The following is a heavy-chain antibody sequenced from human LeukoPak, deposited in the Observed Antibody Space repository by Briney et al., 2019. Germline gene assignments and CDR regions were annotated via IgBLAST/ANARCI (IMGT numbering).Heavy chain of an antibody. Sequence: GGSLRLSCAASRFTFSTFVMHWVRQAPGKGLEWVAVISSDGSNKYYADSVRGRFTISRDNSKDTLYLQMSSLRIGDTAVYYCRAATRYLDYYYDYWGQGTLVTVSS. D-gene: IGHD3-22*01. CDR1: RFTFSTFV. CDR2: ISSDGSNK. J-gene: IGHJ4*02. V-gene: IGHV3-30*03. CDR3: RAATRYLDYYYDY.